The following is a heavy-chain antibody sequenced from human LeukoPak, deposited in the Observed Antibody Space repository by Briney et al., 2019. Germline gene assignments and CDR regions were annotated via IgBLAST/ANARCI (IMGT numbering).Heavy chain of an antibody. Sequence: ASETLSLTCTVSGYSISNTYYWGWIRQPPGKGLEWIGSIYYSGSTLYNPSLKSRVTMSIDTSKDQFSLKLSSVTAADTAVYYCARPYSSQYYYYYMDVWGKGTTVTVSS. J-gene: IGHJ6*03. V-gene: IGHV4-38-2*02. CDR1: GYSISNTYY. CDR3: ARPYSSQYYYYYMDV. D-gene: IGHD6-13*01. CDR2: IYYSGST.